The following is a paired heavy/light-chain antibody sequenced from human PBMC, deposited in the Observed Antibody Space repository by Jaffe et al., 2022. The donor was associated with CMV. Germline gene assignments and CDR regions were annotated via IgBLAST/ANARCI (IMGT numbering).Light chain of an antibody. J-gene: IGKJ1*01. CDR2: KAS. CDR3: QQYNSYSAQT. CDR1: QSISSW. Sequence: DIQMTQSPSTLSASVGDRVTITCRASQSISSWLAWYQQKPGKAPKLLIYKASSLESGVPSRFSGSGSGTEFTLTISSLQPDDFATYYCQQYNSYSAQTFGQGTKVEIK. V-gene: IGKV1-5*03.
Heavy chain of an antibody. CDR2: ISGSGGST. V-gene: IGHV3-23*04. J-gene: IGHJ6*03. CDR1: GFTFSSYA. CDR3: AKDALPPDFWSGIRGYYYYYMDV. D-gene: IGHD3-3*01. Sequence: EVQLVESGGGLVQPGGSLRLSCAASGFTFSSYAMSWVRQAPGKGLEWVSAISGSGGSTYYADSVKGRFTISRDNSKNTLYLQMNSLRAEDTAVYYCAKDALPPDFWSGIRGYYYYYMDVWGKGTTVTVSS.